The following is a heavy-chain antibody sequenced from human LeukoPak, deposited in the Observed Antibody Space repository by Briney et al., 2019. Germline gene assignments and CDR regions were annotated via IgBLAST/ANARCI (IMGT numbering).Heavy chain of an antibody. CDR1: GYTFTSYD. CDR3: ARVVSYYDFWSGYLNWFDP. J-gene: IGHJ5*02. D-gene: IGHD3-3*01. CDR2: MNPNSGNT. V-gene: IGHV1-8*01. Sequence: ASVKVSCKASGYTFTSYDINWVRQATGQGLEWMGWMNPNSGNTGYAQKFQGRVTMTRNTSISTAYMELSSLRSEDTAVYYCARVVSYYDFWSGYLNWFDPWGQGTLVTVSS.